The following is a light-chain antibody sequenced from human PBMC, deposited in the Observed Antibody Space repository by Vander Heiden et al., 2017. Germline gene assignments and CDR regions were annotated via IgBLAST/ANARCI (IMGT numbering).Light chain of an antibody. CDR3: GTWDGSLNGWV. Sequence: QSVLTQPPSASGTPGQRVTIPCSGSSSNVGKDTVNWFQQLPGTAPKLLIFSNNQRPSGVPDRFSGSRSGTSASLAISGLQTEDEADYYCGTWDGSLNGWVFGGGTKLTVL. CDR1: SSNVGKDT. V-gene: IGLV1-44*01. CDR2: SNN. J-gene: IGLJ3*02.